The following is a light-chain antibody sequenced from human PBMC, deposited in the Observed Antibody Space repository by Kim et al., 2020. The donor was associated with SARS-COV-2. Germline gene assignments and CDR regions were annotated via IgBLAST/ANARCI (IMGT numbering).Light chain of an antibody. CDR3: LVFYNGRGV. CDR2: DTS. J-gene: IGLJ2*01. Sequence: QAVVTQVPSPTVSPGGTITLTCGSSTGAVTSGHYPYWFQQKPGQAPTTLIFDTSNKHSWTPARFSGTLLGDKAALTLSGAQPEDDADYYCLVFYNGRGVFGGGTQLTVL. V-gene: IGLV7-46*01. CDR1: TGAVTSGHY.